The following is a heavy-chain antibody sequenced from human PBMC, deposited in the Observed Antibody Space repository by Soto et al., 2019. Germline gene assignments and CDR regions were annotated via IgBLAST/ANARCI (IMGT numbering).Heavy chain of an antibody. V-gene: IGHV3-23*01. Sequence: EGQLLQSGGDLVQPGGSLRLSCAGSGLTLRSYAMTWIRQTPEKGLEWVSTITGRSAVPSYADSVNGRFTVSRDNSKSTLYLQMNSLRPDDTAIYYCAKGGPFTGGFDPWGQGTLVTVSA. D-gene: IGHD3-16*01. CDR1: GLTLRSYA. J-gene: IGHJ5*02. CDR3: AKGGPFTGGFDP. CDR2: ITGRSAVP.